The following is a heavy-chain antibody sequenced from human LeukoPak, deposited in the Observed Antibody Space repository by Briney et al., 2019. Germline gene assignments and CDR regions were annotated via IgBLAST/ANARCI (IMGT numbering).Heavy chain of an antibody. J-gene: IGHJ4*02. CDR1: GGSISSSNW. CDR2: IYHSGST. D-gene: IGHD1-26*01. V-gene: IGHV4-4*02. Sequence: SETLSPTCAVSGGSISSSNWWSWVRQPPGKGLEWIGEIYHSGSTNYNPSLKSRVTISVDKSKNQFSLKLSSVTAADTAVYYCARDRGGSYYGTFDYWGQGTLVTVSS. CDR3: ARDRGGSYYGTFDY.